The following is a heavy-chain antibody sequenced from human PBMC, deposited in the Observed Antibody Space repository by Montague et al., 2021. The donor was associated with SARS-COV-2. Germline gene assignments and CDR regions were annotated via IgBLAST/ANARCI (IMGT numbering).Heavy chain of an antibody. J-gene: IGHJ3*01. D-gene: IGHD6-19*01. Sequence: SETLSLTCTVSGGSISSYYWSWIRQPPGKGLEWIGYFYYSGSTNYNPSLKSRVTISVDTSMNQFSLNLTSVTAADTAVYYCARGQWLGPDAFDVWGLGAMVTVSS. CDR1: GGSISSYY. V-gene: IGHV4-59*01. CDR2: FYYSGST. CDR3: ARGQWLGPDAFDV.